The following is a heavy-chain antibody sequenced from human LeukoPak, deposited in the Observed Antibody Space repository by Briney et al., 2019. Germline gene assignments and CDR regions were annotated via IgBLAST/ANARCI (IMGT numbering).Heavy chain of an antibody. D-gene: IGHD5-18*01. V-gene: IGHV3-74*01. CDR3: ARGGSDTAMVDY. CDR1: GFTVSSNY. Sequence: PGGSLRLSCAASGFTVSSNYMSWVRQAPGKGLMWVSRINRGGSRTDYADSVKGRFTISRDDAKNTLYLQLNSLRAEDTAVYFCARGGSDTAMVDYWGQGTLVTVSS. CDR2: INRGGSRT. J-gene: IGHJ4*02.